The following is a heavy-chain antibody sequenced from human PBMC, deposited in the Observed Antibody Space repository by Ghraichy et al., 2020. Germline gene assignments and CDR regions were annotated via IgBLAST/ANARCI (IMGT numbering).Heavy chain of an antibody. CDR2: IYYSGGI. D-gene: IGHD2-15*01. V-gene: IGHV4-59*08. CDR1: GDSVRTYY. CDR3: ARVYCSGGSCYHFYAFDI. J-gene: IGHJ3*02. Sequence: SETLSLTCTVSGDSVRTYYWSWIRQPPGKRLEWIGYIYYSGGIDYNPSLKSRVTMSVDTSKSQLSLKLSSVTAADTAVYYCARVYCSGGSCYHFYAFDIWGQGTMVTVSS.